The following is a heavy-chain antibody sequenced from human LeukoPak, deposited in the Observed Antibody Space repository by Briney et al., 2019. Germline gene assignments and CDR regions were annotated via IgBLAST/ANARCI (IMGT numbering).Heavy chain of an antibody. CDR1: GYSISSGYY. Sequence: PSETLSLTCTVSGYSISSGYYWGWIRQPPGKGLEWIGSIYHSGSTYYNPSLKSRVTISVDTSKNQFSLKLSSVTAADTAVYYCARGGNYDSSDYWGQGTLVTVSS. D-gene: IGHD3-22*01. CDR3: ARGGNYDSSDY. V-gene: IGHV4-38-2*02. CDR2: IYHSGST. J-gene: IGHJ4*02.